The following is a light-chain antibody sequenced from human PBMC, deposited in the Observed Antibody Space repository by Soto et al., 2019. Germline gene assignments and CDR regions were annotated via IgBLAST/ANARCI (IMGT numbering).Light chain of an antibody. CDR1: QGIRDA. V-gene: IGKV1-17*01. Sequence: DIQMTQSPSSLSASVGDRVIITCRASQGIRDALGWYQQKPGKVPKRLIYSASSLQNGVPSRFSGSGSETVFTLRISSLQPEDFATYFCLQHSDYPFTFGQGTRLEI. CDR3: LQHSDYPFT. J-gene: IGKJ2*01. CDR2: SAS.